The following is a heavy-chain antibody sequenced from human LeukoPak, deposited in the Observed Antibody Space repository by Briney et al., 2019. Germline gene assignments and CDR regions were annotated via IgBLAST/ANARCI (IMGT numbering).Heavy chain of an antibody. Sequence: PSETLPFTCTVSGGSISSYYWSWIRQPPGKGLEWIGYIYYSGSTNYNPSLKSRVTISVATSKNQFSLKLSSVTAADTAVYYCARSGYSYGADAFDIWGQGTTVTVSS. D-gene: IGHD5-18*01. CDR3: ARSGYSYGADAFDI. V-gene: IGHV4-59*01. CDR1: GGSISSYY. J-gene: IGHJ3*02. CDR2: IYYSGST.